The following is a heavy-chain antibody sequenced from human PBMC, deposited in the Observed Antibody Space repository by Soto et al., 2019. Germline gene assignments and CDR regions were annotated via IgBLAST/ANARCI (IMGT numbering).Heavy chain of an antibody. CDR2: TGSKGEHT. CDR3: AEYTKMVSVSAARVCVMDV. V-gene: IGHV3-23*01. J-gene: IGHJ6*02. CDR1: GFLLNNFA. D-gene: IGHD2-2*01. Sequence: VASLTLACAGSGFLLNNFAMTWARHPPGKXMEVASTTGSKGEHTYYAESVKGRFTVSSEIYKNTLFLEMRSLRAEDSAIYYCAEYTKMVSVSAARVCVMDVWGQGTTVTVS.